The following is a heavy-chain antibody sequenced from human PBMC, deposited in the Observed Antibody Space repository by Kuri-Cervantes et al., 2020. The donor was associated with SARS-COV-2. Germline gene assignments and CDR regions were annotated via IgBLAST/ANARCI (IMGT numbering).Heavy chain of an antibody. CDR3: ARRSTSITIFGVVNINPFDY. J-gene: IGHJ4*02. V-gene: IGHV4-39*01. CDR1: GGSVSSGSYY. CDR2: IYYSGST. D-gene: IGHD3-3*01. Sequence: GSLRLSCSVSGGSVSSGSYYWSWIRQPPGKGLEWIGYIYYSGSTYYNPSLKSRVTISVDTSKNQFSLKLSSVTAADTAVYYCARRSTSITIFGVVNINPFDYWGQGTLVTVSS.